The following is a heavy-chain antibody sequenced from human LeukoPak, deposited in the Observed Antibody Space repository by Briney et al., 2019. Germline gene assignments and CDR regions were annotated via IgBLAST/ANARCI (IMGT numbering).Heavy chain of an antibody. V-gene: IGHV3-7*03. J-gene: IGHJ4*02. CDR2: INQDGSEN. CDR3: ASLMARGVIWIDY. CDR1: GFTFISYW. Sequence: GGSLRLSCAASGFTFISYWMSWVRQAPGKGLQWVANINQDGSENYYVDSVKGRFTVSRDNAKNSLYLQMNTLRAEDTAVYYCASLMARGVIWIDYWGQGTLVTVSS. D-gene: IGHD3-10*01.